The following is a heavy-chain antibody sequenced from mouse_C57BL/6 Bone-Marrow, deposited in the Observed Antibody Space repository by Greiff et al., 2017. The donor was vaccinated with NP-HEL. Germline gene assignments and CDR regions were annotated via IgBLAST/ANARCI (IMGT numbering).Heavy chain of an antibody. CDR3: ARDYYGSFSY. J-gene: IGHJ4*01. CDR2: IYPGGGYT. D-gene: IGHD1-1*01. V-gene: IGHV1-63*01. CDR1: GYTFTNYW. Sequence: QVQLKESGAELVRPGTSVKMSCKASGYTFTNYWIGWAKQRPGHGLEWIGDIYPGGGYTNYNEKFKGKATLTADKSSSTAYMQFSSLTSEDSAIYYCARDYYGSFSYWGQGTSVTVSS.